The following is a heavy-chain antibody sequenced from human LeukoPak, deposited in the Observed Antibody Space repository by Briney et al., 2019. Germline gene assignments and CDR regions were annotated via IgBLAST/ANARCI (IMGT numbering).Heavy chain of an antibody. CDR3: AAWYDYVWGSYRFDY. CDR1: GFTFSSYG. D-gene: IGHD3-16*02. V-gene: IGHV3-48*01. Sequence: PGGSLRLSCAASGFTFSSYGMTWVRQAPGKGLEWVSYISRSSSTIYYADSVKGRFTISRDNAKNSLYLQMNSLRAEDTAVYYCAAWYDYVWGSYRFDYWGQGTLVTVSS. CDR2: ISRSSSTI. J-gene: IGHJ4*02.